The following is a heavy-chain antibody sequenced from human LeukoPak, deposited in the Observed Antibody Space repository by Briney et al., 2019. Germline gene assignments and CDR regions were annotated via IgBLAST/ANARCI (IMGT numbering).Heavy chain of an antibody. D-gene: IGHD4-11*01. Sequence: GGSLRLSCAASGFTFSSYWMSWVRQAPGKGLEWVANIKQDGSEKYYVDSVKGRFTISRDNAKNSLYLQMNSLRAEDTAVYYCARGAYSNYGYYYYYGMDVWGQGTTVTVSS. CDR1: GFTFSSYW. V-gene: IGHV3-7*01. CDR3: ARGAYSNYGYYYYYGMDV. CDR2: IKQDGSEK. J-gene: IGHJ6*02.